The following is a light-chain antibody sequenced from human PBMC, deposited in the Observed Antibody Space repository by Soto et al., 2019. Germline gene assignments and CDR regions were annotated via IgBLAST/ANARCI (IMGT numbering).Light chain of an antibody. CDR3: ASWDDSLSGYV. CDR2: KSD. J-gene: IGLJ1*01. V-gene: IGLV1-47*01. CDR1: SSSIGTNY. Sequence: QSVLTQPPSASGTPGQRVTISCSGSSSSIGTNYVYWYQHLPGTAPKLLIYKSDRRPSGVPDRFSASKSGTSASLAISGLRSEDEADYHCASWDDSLSGYVFGTGTKLTVL.